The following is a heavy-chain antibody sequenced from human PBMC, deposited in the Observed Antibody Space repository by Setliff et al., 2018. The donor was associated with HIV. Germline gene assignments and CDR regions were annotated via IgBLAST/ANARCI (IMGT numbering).Heavy chain of an antibody. D-gene: IGHD6-13*01. CDR2: INPSGGTT. CDR3: ARVSSSWTGGYFDL. Sequence: ASVKVSCKASGYTFTRYYMHWVRQAPGQGLEWMGIINPSGGTTSYAQHFQDRATMTRDTSTSTDYMELSSLRSDDTAVYYCARVSSSWTGGYFDLWGRGTLVTVSS. J-gene: IGHJ2*01. V-gene: IGHV1-46*01. CDR1: GYTFTRYY.